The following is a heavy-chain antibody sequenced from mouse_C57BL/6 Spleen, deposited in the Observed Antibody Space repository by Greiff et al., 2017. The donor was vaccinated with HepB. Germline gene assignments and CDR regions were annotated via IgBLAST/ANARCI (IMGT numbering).Heavy chain of an antibody. J-gene: IGHJ2*01. CDR2: ISDGGSYT. V-gene: IGHV5-4*01. Sequence: EVQGVESGGGLVKPGGSLKLSCAASGFTFSSYAMSWVRQTPEKRLEWVATISDGGSYTYYPDNVKGRFTISRDNAKNNLYLQMSHLKSEDTAMYYCAREGITTVGFDYWGQGTTLTVSS. D-gene: IGHD1-1*01. CDR3: AREGITTVGFDY. CDR1: GFTFSSYA.